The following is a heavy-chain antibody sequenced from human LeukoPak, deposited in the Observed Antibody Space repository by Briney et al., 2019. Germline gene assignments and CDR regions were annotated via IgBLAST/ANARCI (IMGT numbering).Heavy chain of an antibody. CDR1: GFTFSIYT. Sequence: GGSLRLSCAASGFTFSIYTMNWVRQAPGKGLEWVSSISSSSSYIYYADSVKGRFTISRDNSKNTLYLQMNSLRAEDTAVYYCARGQARAYYYDSSGYYSDWGQGTLVTVSS. D-gene: IGHD3-22*01. CDR3: ARGQARAYYYDSSGYYSD. J-gene: IGHJ4*02. V-gene: IGHV3-21*01. CDR2: ISSSSSYI.